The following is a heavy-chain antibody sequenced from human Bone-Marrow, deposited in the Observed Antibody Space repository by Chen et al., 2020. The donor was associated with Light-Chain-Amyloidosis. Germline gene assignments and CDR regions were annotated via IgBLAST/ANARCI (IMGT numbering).Heavy chain of an antibody. CDR3: ARTHDDFWSGAFDI. Sequence: QVQLQQAGPGLVKPSQTLSLTCAIPGDSVFGGATGWNWVRQSPSRGLEWLGRTYYRSKWYSAYATSVKSRXNXXXXXXXXXXXXXXXXXXXXXXXLYYWARTHDDFWSGAFDIWGQGTVVTVSS. J-gene: IGHJ3*02. D-gene: IGHD3-3*01. CDR2: TYYRSKWYS. CDR1: GDSVFGGATG. V-gene: IGHV6-1*01.